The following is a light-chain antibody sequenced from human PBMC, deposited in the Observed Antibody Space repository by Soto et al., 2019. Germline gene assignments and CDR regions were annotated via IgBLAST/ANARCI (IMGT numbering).Light chain of an antibody. CDR2: AAS. V-gene: IGKV1-9*01. CDR1: QGISNH. J-gene: IGKJ3*01. CDR3: QQLNSYPLT. Sequence: DIQMSHPPSSRSAAVGETVTMACRASQGISNHLAWYQQRPGKAPKVLIYAASSLQSGVPSRFSGSGSGTEFTFTISSLQPEDFATYYCQQLNSYPLTCGPGTKVDIK.